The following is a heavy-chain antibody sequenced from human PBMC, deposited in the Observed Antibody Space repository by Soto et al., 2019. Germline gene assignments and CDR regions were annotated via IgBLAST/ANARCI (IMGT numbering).Heavy chain of an antibody. CDR1: GGSFSGYY. D-gene: IGHD3-3*01. Sequence: SETLSLTCAVYGGSFSGYYCNWIRKPPGKGLEWIGEIDHSGYTNYNPSLKSRVTRSVDTSKNQFSLRLTSVISADTAVYYWARVRDWFDPWGQGILVTVSS. CDR3: ARVRDWFDP. J-gene: IGHJ5*02. CDR2: IDHSGYT. V-gene: IGHV4-34*01.